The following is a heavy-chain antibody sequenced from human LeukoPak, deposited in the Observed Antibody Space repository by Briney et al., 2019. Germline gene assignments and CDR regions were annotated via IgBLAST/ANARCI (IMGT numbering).Heavy chain of an antibody. D-gene: IGHD3-16*02. CDR3: AKDRYPRLRLGELSFDY. CDR1: GFTFDDYA. CDR2: ISWNSGSI. V-gene: IGHV3-9*01. J-gene: IGHJ4*02. Sequence: GRSLRLSCAASGFTFDDYAMHWVRQAPGKGLEWVSGISWNSGSIGYADSVKGRFTISRDNAKNSLYLQMNSLRAEDTALYYCAKDRYPRLRLGELSFDYWGQGTLVTVS.